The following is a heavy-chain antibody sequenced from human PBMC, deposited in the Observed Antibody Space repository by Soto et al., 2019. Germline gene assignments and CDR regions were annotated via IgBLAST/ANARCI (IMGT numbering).Heavy chain of an antibody. CDR2: ISYDGSNK. CDR1: GFPFSSYA. Sequence: GRSLSLSCAASGFPFSSYAMHCVRPAPGKGLEWVAVISYDGSNKYYADSVKGRFTISRDNSKNTLYLQMNSLRAEDTAVYYCARDRAYCGGDPRVYCYYYGMDVWGQGTTVTVS. CDR3: ARDRAYCGGDPRVYCYYYGMDV. V-gene: IGHV3-30-3*01. D-gene: IGHD2-21*02. J-gene: IGHJ6*02.